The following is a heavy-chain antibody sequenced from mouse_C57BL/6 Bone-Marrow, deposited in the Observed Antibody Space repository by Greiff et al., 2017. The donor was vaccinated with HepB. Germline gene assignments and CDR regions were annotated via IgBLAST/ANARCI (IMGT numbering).Heavy chain of an antibody. CDR1: GFTFSDAW. CDR3: TRDGYYGGGFAY. V-gene: IGHV6-6*01. CDR2: IRNKANNHAT. Sequence: EVQLQQSGGGLVQPGGSMKISCAASGFTFSDAWMDWVRQSPEKGLEWVAEIRNKANNHATYYAESVKGRFTITRDDSKSSVYLQMNSLRAEDTGIYYCTRDGYYGGGFAYWGQGTLVTVSA. D-gene: IGHD2-3*01. J-gene: IGHJ3*01.